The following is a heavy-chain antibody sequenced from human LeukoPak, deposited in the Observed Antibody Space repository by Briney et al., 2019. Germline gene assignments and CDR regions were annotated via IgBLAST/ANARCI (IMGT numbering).Heavy chain of an antibody. CDR1: GYTFTNYG. CDR2: ISAYSGNT. CDR3: AISQGSYYDTSGYLGGDY. Sequence: ASVKVSCKASGYTFTNYGIFWVRQAPGQGLEWMGWISAYSGNTNYAQKLQGRVTMTTETSTSTAYMELESLRSDDTAVYYCAISQGSYYDTSGYLGGDYWGRGTLVTVSS. V-gene: IGHV1-18*01. D-gene: IGHD3-22*01. J-gene: IGHJ4*02.